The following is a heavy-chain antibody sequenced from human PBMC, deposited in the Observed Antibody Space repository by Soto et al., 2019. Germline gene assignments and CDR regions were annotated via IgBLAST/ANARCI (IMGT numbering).Heavy chain of an antibody. CDR3: STGGYFLDF. CDR2: IKSKVDGETT. D-gene: IGHD3-16*01. J-gene: IGHJ4*02. V-gene: IGHV3-15*01. CDR1: GFTFSNAW. Sequence: GGSLRLSCAGSGFTFSNAWMNWVRQAPGRGLEWVGRIKSKVDGETTDYAAPVKGRFAISRDDSKTTVFLQMNNLKTEDTAVYYCSTGGYFLDFWGQGTLVTVSS.